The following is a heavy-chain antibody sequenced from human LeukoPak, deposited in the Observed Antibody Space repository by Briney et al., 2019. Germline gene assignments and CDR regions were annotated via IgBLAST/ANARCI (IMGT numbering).Heavy chain of an antibody. CDR2: ILGGGGT. D-gene: IGHD4-17*01. CDR3: EQDQNGNYIGAFDF. J-gene: IGHJ3*01. V-gene: IGHV3-23*01. CDR1: GLIFHNYA. Sequence: GGSLRLSCAASGLIFHNYALVWIRRAPGKGPEWVSAILGGGGTFYADAVKGRFTISIDNYKNTLYLQMNSLRAEDTATYYCEQDQNGNYIGAFDFWGRGTMVTVSS.